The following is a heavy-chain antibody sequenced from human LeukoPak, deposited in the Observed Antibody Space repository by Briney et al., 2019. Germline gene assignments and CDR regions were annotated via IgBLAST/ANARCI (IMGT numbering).Heavy chain of an antibody. CDR3: ARDGFVGAADY. V-gene: IGHV3-7*01. CDR2: IKQDGSEK. Sequence: GGSLRLSCAASEFIFSGYWMNWVRQAPGKGLEWVANIKQDGSEKQYVDSVRGRFTIFRDNAKNSLYLQMNSLRVEDTAVYYCARDGFVGAADYWGQGTLVTVSS. D-gene: IGHD6-13*01. CDR1: EFIFSGYW. J-gene: IGHJ4*02.